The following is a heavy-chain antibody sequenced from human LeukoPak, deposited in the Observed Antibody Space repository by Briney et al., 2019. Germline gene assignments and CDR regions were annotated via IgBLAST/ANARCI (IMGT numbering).Heavy chain of an antibody. CDR3: ARAPVAAAASNWFDP. CDR1: GGSFSGYY. Sequence: SETLSRTSAVYGGSFSGYYWSWIRQPPGKGLEWIGDINHSGSPNYNPSLKSRVTISADTSKNQFSLKLSSVTAADTAVYYCARAPVAAAASNWFDPWGQGTLVTVSS. J-gene: IGHJ5*02. CDR2: INHSGSP. V-gene: IGHV4-34*01. D-gene: IGHD6-13*01.